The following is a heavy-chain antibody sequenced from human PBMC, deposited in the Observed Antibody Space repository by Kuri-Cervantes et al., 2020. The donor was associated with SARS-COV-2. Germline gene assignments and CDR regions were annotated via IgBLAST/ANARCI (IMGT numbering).Heavy chain of an antibody. CDR1: GYTLTDYG. CDR2: ISVYNGNT. D-gene: IGHD3-22*01. Sequence: ASVKVSCKASGYTLTDYGITWVRQAPGQGLEWMGGISVYNGNTNYAQKFQGRVTMTTDTSTSTAYMELGGLRSEDTAVYYCAADLNSFEGDSSGYYYYYYGMDVWGQGTTVTVSS. CDR3: AADLNSFEGDSSGYYYYYYGMDV. V-gene: IGHV1-18*01. J-gene: IGHJ6*02.